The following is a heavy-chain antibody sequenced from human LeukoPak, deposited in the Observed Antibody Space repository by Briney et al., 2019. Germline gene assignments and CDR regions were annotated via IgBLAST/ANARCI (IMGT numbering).Heavy chain of an antibody. CDR2: IHYSGST. D-gene: IGHD6-6*01. Sequence: SETLSLTCSVSGGSTRTSTSYWGWVRQPPGKGLEWIESIHYSGSTYKNPSLKSRVTISMDTSKSQFSLKVTSLTAADSAVYFCARESSSSRYFMDVWGRGTTVTVSS. J-gene: IGHJ6*03. V-gene: IGHV4-39*07. CDR1: GGSTRTSTSY. CDR3: ARESSSSRYFMDV.